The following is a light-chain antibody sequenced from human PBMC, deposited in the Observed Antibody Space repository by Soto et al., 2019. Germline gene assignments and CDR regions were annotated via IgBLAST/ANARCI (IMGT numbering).Light chain of an antibody. CDR3: SSFASSNTWV. J-gene: IGLJ3*02. V-gene: IGLV2-8*01. CDR2: EVT. CDR1: SSDVSAYNY. Sequence: QSALTQPPSASGSPGQSVTISCTGTSSDVSAYNYVSWYQQHAGKAPKLVIYEVTKRPSGVPDRFSGSKSANTASLTVSGLQAEDEADYYCSSFASSNTWVFGGGTQLTVL.